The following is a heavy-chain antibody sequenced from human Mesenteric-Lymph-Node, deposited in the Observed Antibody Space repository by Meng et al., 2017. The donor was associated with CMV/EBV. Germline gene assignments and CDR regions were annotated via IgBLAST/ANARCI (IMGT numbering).Heavy chain of an antibody. V-gene: IGHV3-11*06. CDR3: AMATIFGVFDY. CDR1: GFTFSDYY. Sequence: GESLKISCAASGFTFSDYYMSWIRQAPGKGLEWVSYISSSSSYIYYADSVKGRFTISRDNAKNSLYLQMNSLRAEDTAVYYCAMATIFGVFDYWGQGTLVTVSS. J-gene: IGHJ4*02. D-gene: IGHD3-3*01. CDR2: ISSSSSYI.